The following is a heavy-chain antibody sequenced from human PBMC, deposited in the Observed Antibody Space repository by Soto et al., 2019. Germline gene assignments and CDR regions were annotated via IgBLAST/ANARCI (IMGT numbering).Heavy chain of an antibody. Sequence: QVQLVESGGGVVQPGRSLRLSCAASGFTFSNYGIHWVRQAPGKGLEWVAFIWYDGSNKYYADSVTGRFTISRDNSKNTLYLQMNSLRADDTAVYYCARDPYTHCSSTSCYNAFYYYYGLDVWGQGTTVTVSS. V-gene: IGHV3-33*01. CDR1: GFTFSNYG. J-gene: IGHJ6*02. CDR3: ARDPYTHCSSTSCYNAFYYYYGLDV. CDR2: IWYDGSNK. D-gene: IGHD2-2*02.